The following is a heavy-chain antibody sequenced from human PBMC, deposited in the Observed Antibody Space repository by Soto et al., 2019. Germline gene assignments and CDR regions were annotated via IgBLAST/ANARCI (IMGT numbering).Heavy chain of an antibody. CDR2: LIPIFGTA. V-gene: IGHV1-69*01. J-gene: IGHJ5*02. CDR3: AGGGVGYCSSTSGQQDWFDP. CDR1: GGTFSSYA. D-gene: IGHD2-2*01. Sequence: QLQLVQSAAAVKTPGPSVKVSCKASGGTFSSYAISWVRQAPGQGLEWMGGLIPIFGTANYAQKFQGRVTITADESRSTGYVEGSSVRSDDTAVYYCAGGGVGYCSSTSGQQDWFDPWVQGSLVIVSS.